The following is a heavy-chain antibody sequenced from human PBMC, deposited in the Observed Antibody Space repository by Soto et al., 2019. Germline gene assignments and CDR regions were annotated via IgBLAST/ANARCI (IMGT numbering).Heavy chain of an antibody. V-gene: IGHV3-30*18. CDR2: ISYDGSNK. D-gene: IGHD6-13*01. CDR1: GFTFEDYG. J-gene: IGHJ4*02. Sequence: GGSLRLSFAASGFTFEDYGMHWVRQAPGKGLEWVAVISYDGSNKYYADSVKGRFTISRDNSKNTLYLQMNSLRAEDTAVYYCAKDISQQLGSFDYWGQGTLVTVSS. CDR3: AKDISQQLGSFDY.